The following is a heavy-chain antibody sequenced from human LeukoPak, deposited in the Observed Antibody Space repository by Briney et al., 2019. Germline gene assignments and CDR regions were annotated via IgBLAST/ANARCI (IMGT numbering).Heavy chain of an antibody. J-gene: IGHJ4*02. Sequence: GGSLRLSCAASGFTFSSYAMSWVRQAPGKELEWVSAISGSGGSTYYADSVKGRFTISRDNSKNTLYLQMNSLRAEDTAVYYCAKSMVRGVIIGTFDYWGQGTLVTVSS. V-gene: IGHV3-23*01. CDR1: GFTFSSYA. D-gene: IGHD3-10*01. CDR3: AKSMVRGVIIGTFDY. CDR2: ISGSGGST.